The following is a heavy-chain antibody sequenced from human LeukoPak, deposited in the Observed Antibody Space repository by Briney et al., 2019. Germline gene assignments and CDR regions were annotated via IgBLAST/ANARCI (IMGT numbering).Heavy chain of an antibody. CDR3: ARGPDSSGYYLNYFDY. J-gene: IGHJ4*02. V-gene: IGHV1-3*01. D-gene: IGHD3-22*01. Sequence: GRSLRLSCAASGFTFSNYAMHWVRQAPGQRLEWMGWINAGNGNTKYSQKFQGRVTITRDTSASTAYMELSSLRSEDTAVYYCARGPDSSGYYLNYFDYWGQGTLVTVSS. CDR1: GFTFSNYA. CDR2: INAGNGNT.